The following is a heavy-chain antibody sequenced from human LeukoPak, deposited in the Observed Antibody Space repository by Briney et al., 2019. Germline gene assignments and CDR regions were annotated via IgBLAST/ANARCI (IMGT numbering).Heavy chain of an antibody. CDR3: AKESGGTTVQPINY. V-gene: IGHV3-30*18. Sequence: PGRPLRLSCAASGFTFSSYGMHWVRQAPGKGLEWVAVISYDGSNKYYADSVKGRFTISRDNSKNTLYLQMNSLRAEDTAVYYCAKESGGTTVQPINYWGQGTLVTVSS. J-gene: IGHJ4*02. D-gene: IGHD4-11*01. CDR2: ISYDGSNK. CDR1: GFTFSSYG.